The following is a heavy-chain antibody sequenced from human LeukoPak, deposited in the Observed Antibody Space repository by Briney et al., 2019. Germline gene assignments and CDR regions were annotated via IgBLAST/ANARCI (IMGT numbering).Heavy chain of an antibody. D-gene: IGHD6-6*01. CDR1: GFTFSSYA. CDR3: AKDPRYARTERSSSVPFDY. Sequence: GGSLRLSCAASGFTFSSYAMSWVRQAPGKGLEWVSAISGSGGSTYYADSVKGRFTISRDNSKNTLYLQMNSLRAEDTAVYYCAKDPRYARTERSSSVPFDYWGQGTLVTVSS. V-gene: IGHV3-23*01. CDR2: ISGSGGST. J-gene: IGHJ4*02.